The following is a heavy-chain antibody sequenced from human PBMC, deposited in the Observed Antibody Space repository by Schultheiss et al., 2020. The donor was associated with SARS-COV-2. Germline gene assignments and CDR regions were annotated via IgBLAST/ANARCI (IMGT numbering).Heavy chain of an antibody. Sequence: GSLRLSCTVSGVSISSYSWNWIRQPPGKGLEWIGYIYYSGSTYYNPSLKSRVTISVDTSKNQFSLKLSSVTAADTAVYYCARASTVTTEADYFDYWGQGTLVTVSS. CDR1: GVSISSYS. CDR3: ARASTVTTEADYFDY. J-gene: IGHJ4*02. D-gene: IGHD4-17*01. CDR2: IYYSGST. V-gene: IGHV4-59*06.